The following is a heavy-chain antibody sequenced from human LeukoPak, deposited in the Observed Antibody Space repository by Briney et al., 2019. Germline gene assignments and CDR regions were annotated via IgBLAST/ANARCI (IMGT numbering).Heavy chain of an antibody. CDR1: GFTFSTYW. Sequence: GGSLRLSCAASGFTFSTYWMSWVRQAPGKGLEWVANIKYDGSEKQYVDSVKGRFTISRDNSKNTLYLQMNSLRAEDTAVYYCAKDRPSIYDSSGYYYSDAFDIWGQGTMVTVSS. CDR2: IKYDGSEK. V-gene: IGHV3-7*03. D-gene: IGHD3-22*01. CDR3: AKDRPSIYDSSGYYYSDAFDI. J-gene: IGHJ3*02.